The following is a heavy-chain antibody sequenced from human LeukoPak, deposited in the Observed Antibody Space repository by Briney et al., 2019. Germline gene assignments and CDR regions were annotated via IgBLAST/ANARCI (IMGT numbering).Heavy chain of an antibody. CDR2: ISAYNGNT. CDR3: ARDNPIVVVPAASVGNWFDP. Sequence: ASVKVSCKASGYTFTSYGISWVRQAPGQGLEWMGWISAYNGNTNYAQKLQGRVTMTTDTSTSTAYMELRSPRSDDTAVYYCARDNPIVVVPAASVGNWFDPWGQGTLVTVSS. V-gene: IGHV1-18*01. J-gene: IGHJ5*02. CDR1: GYTFTSYG. D-gene: IGHD2-2*01.